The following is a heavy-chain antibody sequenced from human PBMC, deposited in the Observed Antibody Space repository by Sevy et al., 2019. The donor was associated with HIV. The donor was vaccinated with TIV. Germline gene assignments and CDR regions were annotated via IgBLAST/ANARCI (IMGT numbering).Heavy chain of an antibody. Sequence: GGYLRLSCAASGFTFSSYAMNWVRQAPGKGLEWVSTISGSGDTTYYSDSVKGRFTISRDNSKNTLYLQMNSLRDEDTAIYYCAKDEWHSRNWYKDYWGQGTLVTVSS. D-gene: IGHD6-13*01. CDR2: ISGSGDTT. CDR3: AKDEWHSRNWYKDY. J-gene: IGHJ4*01. V-gene: IGHV3-23*01. CDR1: GFTFSSYA.